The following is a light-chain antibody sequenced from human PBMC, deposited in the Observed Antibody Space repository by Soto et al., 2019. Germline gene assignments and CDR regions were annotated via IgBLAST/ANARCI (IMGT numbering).Light chain of an antibody. V-gene: IGLV2-14*01. CDR1: SSDVGRYNY. Sequence: QSALTQPASVSGSPGQSITISCTGTSSDVGRYNYVSWCQQHPGKAPKLIIYDVSNRPSGVSNRFSGSKSGNTASLTISGLQAEDEADYSCSSYTSSSTVVFGGGTKVTVL. CDR3: SSYTSSSTVV. J-gene: IGLJ2*01. CDR2: DVS.